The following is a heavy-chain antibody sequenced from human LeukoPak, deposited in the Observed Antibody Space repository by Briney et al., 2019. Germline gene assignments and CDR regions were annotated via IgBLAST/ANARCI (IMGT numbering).Heavy chain of an antibody. CDR2: FDPEDGET. J-gene: IGHJ4*02. Sequence: AASVKVSCKVSGYTLTELSMHWVRQAPGKGLEWVGGFDPEDGETIYAQKFQGRVTMTEDTSTDTAYMELSSLRSEDTAVYYCATESSSGSYYYFDYWGQGTLVTVSS. CDR3: ATESSSGSYYYFDY. CDR1: GYTLTELS. V-gene: IGHV1-24*01. D-gene: IGHD1-26*01.